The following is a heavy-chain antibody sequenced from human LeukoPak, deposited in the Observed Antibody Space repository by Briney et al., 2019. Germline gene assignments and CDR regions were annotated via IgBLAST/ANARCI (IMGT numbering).Heavy chain of an antibody. J-gene: IGHJ6*03. CDR3: ARNLGNYYDSSGYYNQLYYYYMDV. CDR1: GGSISSYF. CDR2: NFYTGST. D-gene: IGHD3-22*01. Sequence: SETLSLTCTVSGGSISSYFWSWTRQPPGKGLEWLVYNFYTGSTNFNPSLKNRVTKSVDTSKNQFSLRLSSVTAADTAVYYCARNLGNYYDSSGYYNQLYYYYMDVWGKGTTVTVSS. V-gene: IGHV4-59*01.